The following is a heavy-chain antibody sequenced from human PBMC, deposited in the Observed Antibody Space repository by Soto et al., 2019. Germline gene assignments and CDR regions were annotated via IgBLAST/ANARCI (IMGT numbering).Heavy chain of an antibody. V-gene: IGHV4-30-2*01. J-gene: IGHJ3*02. CDR3: ARSRPSGIAAGNDAFLI. Sequence: SETLSLTCAVSGGSISSGGYSWSWIRQPPGNGLEWIGYIYHSGSTYYNPSLKSRVTISVDRSKNQFSLKLSSVTAADTAVYYCARSRPSGIAAGNDAFLICCQTTIFSV. CDR1: GGSISSGGYS. CDR2: IYHSGST. D-gene: IGHD6-13*01.